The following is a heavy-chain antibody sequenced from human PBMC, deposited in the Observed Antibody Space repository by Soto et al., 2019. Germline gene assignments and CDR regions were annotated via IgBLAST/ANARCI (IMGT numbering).Heavy chain of an antibody. Sequence: EGSLRLSCAASGFTFSIFAISWVRQSLGKGLEWVSTISGSGGSTYYADAVKGRFTISRDNSMGTLYLQMKSLRVEDTAIYYCAKEVSLGSTVDLGYWGQGALVTVSS. CDR3: AKEVSLGSTVDLGY. V-gene: IGHV3-23*01. CDR2: ISGSGGST. J-gene: IGHJ4*02. D-gene: IGHD7-27*01. CDR1: GFTFSIFA.